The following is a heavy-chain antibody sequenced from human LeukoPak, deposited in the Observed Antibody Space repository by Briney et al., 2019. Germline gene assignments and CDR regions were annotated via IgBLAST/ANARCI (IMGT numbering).Heavy chain of an antibody. CDR3: AREMGSNWFDP. CDR2: IYYSGST. CDR1: GGSISSSSYY. J-gene: IGHJ5*02. V-gene: IGHV4-39*07. D-gene: IGHD2-8*01. Sequence: SETLSLTCTVSGGSISSSSYYWGWIRQPPGKGLEWIGSIYYSGSTYYNPSLTSRVTISVDTSKNQFSLKLSSVTAADTAVYYCAREMGSNWFDPWGQGTLVTVSS.